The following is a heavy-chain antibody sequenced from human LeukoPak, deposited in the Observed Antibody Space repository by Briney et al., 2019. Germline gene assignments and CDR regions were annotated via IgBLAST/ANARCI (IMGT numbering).Heavy chain of an antibody. CDR1: GGSFSGYY. J-gene: IGHJ4*01. CDR2: INHSGST. CDR3: AREFGEWHYYFDY. D-gene: IGHD3-10*01. V-gene: IGHV4-34*01. Sequence: SETLSLTCAVYGGSFSGYYWSWIRQPPGKGLEWIGEINHSGSTNYNPSLKSRVTISVDTSKNQFSLKLSSVTAADTAVYYCAREFGEWHYYFDYWGHGTLVTVSS.